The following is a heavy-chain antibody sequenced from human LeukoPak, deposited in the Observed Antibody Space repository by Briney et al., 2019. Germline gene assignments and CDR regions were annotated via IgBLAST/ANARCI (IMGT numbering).Heavy chain of an antibody. J-gene: IGHJ4*02. Sequence: GASVTVSFKSSVYTFTNYYMHWVRQAPGQGREGMGWINPNSGGTNYAQKFQGRVTMTRDTSISTAYMELSRLRSDDTAVYYCARDRGGESPTTVTTGYWGQGTLVTVSS. CDR3: ARDRGGESPTTVTTGY. D-gene: IGHD4-17*01. CDR2: INPNSGGT. V-gene: IGHV1-2*02. CDR1: VYTFTNYY.